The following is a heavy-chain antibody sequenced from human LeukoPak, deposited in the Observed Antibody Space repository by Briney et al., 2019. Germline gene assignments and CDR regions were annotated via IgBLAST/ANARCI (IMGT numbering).Heavy chain of an antibody. D-gene: IGHD5-12*01. CDR1: GYTFTSDD. V-gene: IGHV1-8*03. Sequence: ASGKVSCKAAGYTFTSDDISWERQAAGEGLGWIGWTITKGGNTGHRQTCQGRVTITRNTSISTAYMELSRLRSEDTAVYYCARAPRRRKKTPGNSGYPSTHYYSYYMDVSGKGTTVTVSS. J-gene: IGHJ6*03. CDR3: ARAPRRRKKTPGNSGYPSTHYYSYYMDV. CDR2: TITKGGNT.